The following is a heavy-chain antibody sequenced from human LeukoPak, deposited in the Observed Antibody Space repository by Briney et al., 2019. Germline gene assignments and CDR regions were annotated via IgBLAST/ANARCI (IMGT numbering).Heavy chain of an antibody. J-gene: IGHJ5*02. Sequence: TLSLTCAVSGGSISSGGYSWSWIRQPPGKGLEWIGYIYHSGSTYYNPSLKSRVTISVDRSKNQFSLKLSSVTAADTAVYYCASDYYYGSGSYSSWGQGTLVTVSS. D-gene: IGHD3-10*01. CDR3: ASDYYYGSGSYSS. V-gene: IGHV4-30-2*01. CDR1: GGSISSGGYS. CDR2: IYHSGST.